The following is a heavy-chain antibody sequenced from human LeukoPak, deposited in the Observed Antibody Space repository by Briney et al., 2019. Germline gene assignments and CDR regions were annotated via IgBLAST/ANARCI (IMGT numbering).Heavy chain of an antibody. CDR1: GYTFRSHD. J-gene: IGHJ5*02. V-gene: IGHV1-8*01. Sequence: ASVKVSCKASGYTFRSHDINWVRQATGQGLEWMEWVSPKTGRTGYAQEFQGRVYMSTNASLSTAYMELSSLRSDDTAVYFCARESERNDGWFDPWGQGTLVTVSS. CDR3: ARESERNDGWFDP. D-gene: IGHD1-1*01. CDR2: VSPKTGRT.